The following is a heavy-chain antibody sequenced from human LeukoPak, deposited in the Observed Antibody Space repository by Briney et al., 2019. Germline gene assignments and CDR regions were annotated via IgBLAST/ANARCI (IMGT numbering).Heavy chain of an antibody. Sequence: GESLKISCKGSGYSFTSYWIGWGRQMPGKGVGWVGIIYPGDSDTRFSPSFQGQVTISDDKSISTAYLQWSSLKAWDTAMYYCARQRHQYSSGWYGADYWGQGTLVTVSS. V-gene: IGHV5-51*01. CDR2: IYPGDSDT. CDR1: GYSFTSYW. CDR3: ARQRHQYSSGWYGADY. D-gene: IGHD6-19*01. J-gene: IGHJ4*02.